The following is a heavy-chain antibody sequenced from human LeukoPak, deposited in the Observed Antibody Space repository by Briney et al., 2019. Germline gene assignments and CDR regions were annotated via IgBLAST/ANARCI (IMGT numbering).Heavy chain of an antibody. CDR2: IIPILGIA. CDR3: ARVVVVATRAYYFDF. D-gene: IGHD2-15*01. V-gene: IGHV1-69*04. CDR1: GGTFSSYA. Sequence: SVKVSCKASGGTFSSYAISWVRQAPGQGLEWMGRIIPILGIANYAQKFQGRVTITADKSTSTAYMELNSLRSEDTAVYFCARVVVVATRAYYFDFWGQGTLLTVSS. J-gene: IGHJ4*02.